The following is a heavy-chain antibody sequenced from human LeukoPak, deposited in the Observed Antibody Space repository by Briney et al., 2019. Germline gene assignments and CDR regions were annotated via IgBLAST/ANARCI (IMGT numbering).Heavy chain of an antibody. D-gene: IGHD3-3*01. V-gene: IGHV3-7*01. CDR2: IKQDGSEK. Sequence: QPGGSLRLSCAASGFTFSSYWMSWVRQAPGKGLEWVANIKQDGSEKYYVDSVKGRFTISRDNAKNSLYLQMNSLRAEDTAVYYCARGRIFGVVITHYYYYYMDVWGKGTTVTVSS. CDR1: GFTFSSYW. J-gene: IGHJ6*03. CDR3: ARGRIFGVVITHYYYYYMDV.